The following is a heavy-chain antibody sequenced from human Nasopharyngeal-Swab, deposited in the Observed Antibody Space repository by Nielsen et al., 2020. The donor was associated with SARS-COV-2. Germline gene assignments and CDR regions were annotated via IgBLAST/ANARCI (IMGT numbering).Heavy chain of an antibody. CDR1: GGSISSSNW. D-gene: IGHD6-13*01. Sequence: SETLSLTCAVSGGSISSSNWWSWVRQPPGKGLEWIGEIYHSGSTNYNPSLKSRVTISVDTSKNQFSLKLSSVTAADTAVYYCATPYSSSWYWYFDYWGQGTLVTVSS. CDR2: IYHSGST. J-gene: IGHJ4*02. CDR3: ATPYSSSWYWYFDY. V-gene: IGHV4-4*02.